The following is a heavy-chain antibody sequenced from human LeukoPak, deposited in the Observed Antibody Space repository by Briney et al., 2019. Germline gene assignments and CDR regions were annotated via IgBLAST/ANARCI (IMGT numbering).Heavy chain of an antibody. D-gene: IGHD6-19*01. V-gene: IGHV1-58*01. Sequence: SVKVSCKASGFTFTSSAVQWVRQARGQRLEWIGWIVVGSGNTNFAQKFQERVTITRDMSTSTAYMELSSLRSEDTAVYYCAAESGGSGCFFDYWGQGTLVTVSS. J-gene: IGHJ4*02. CDR1: GFTFTSSA. CDR2: IVVGSGNT. CDR3: AAESGGSGCFFDY.